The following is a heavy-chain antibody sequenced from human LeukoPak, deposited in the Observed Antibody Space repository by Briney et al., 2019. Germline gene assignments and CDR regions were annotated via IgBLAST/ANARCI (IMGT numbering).Heavy chain of an antibody. D-gene: IGHD1-26*01. CDR2: IKNDGSST. CDR1: GFTFSRYW. CDR3: ASALGGQGGH. J-gene: IGHJ4*02. V-gene: IGHV3-74*03. Sequence: SGGSLRLSCAASGFTFSRYWMHCVRQAPGKGLVWVSLIKNDGSSTTYADSVKGRFTISRDNAKNTLFLQMNSLRADDTPIYYCASALGGQGGHWGQGTLVTVSS.